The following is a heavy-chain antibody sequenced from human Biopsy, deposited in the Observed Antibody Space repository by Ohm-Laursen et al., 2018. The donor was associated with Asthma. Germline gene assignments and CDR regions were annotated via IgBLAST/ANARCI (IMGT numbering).Heavy chain of an antibody. Sequence: SVKVSCKAPGGTFSNFAISWARQAPGQGLEWLGGIMTVLGTTNYAQKFQGRVTITAEESTSTVYMEVTSLRSEDTAIYFCARCQVGYSSGWSLLLKKIYYSGMDVRGQGTAVTVSS. CDR3: ARCQVGYSSGWSLLLKKIYYSGMDV. CDR1: GGTFSNFA. J-gene: IGHJ6*02. CDR2: IMTVLGTT. V-gene: IGHV1-69*13. D-gene: IGHD6-19*01.